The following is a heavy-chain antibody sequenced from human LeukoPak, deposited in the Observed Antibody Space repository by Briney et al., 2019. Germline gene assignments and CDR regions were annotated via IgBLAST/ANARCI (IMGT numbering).Heavy chain of an antibody. Sequence: SVKVSCKASGGIFSTYAINWVRQAPGQGLEWMGRIIPILHQANYAQKLQGRVTMTTDTSTSTAYMELRSLRSDDTAVYYCAREMGTGYSSFDIWGQETMVTVSS. CDR3: AREMGTGYSSFDI. J-gene: IGHJ3*02. D-gene: IGHD6-13*01. CDR2: IIPILHQA. CDR1: GGIFSTYA. V-gene: IGHV1-69*04.